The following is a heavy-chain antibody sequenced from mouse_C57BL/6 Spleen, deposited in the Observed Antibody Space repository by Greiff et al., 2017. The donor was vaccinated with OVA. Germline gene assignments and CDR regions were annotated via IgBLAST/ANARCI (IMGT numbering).Heavy chain of an antibody. CDR3: ARDYDGSSYCDY. J-gene: IGHJ2*01. CDR1: GYTFTDYY. D-gene: IGHD1-1*01. CDR2: INPNNGGT. V-gene: IGHV1-26*01. Sequence: VQLQQSGPELVKPGASVKLSCKASGYTFTDYYMNWVKQSPGQGLEWIGDINPNNGGTSYNQKFKGKATLTVDKSSSTAYMELRSLTSEDSAVYYCARDYDGSSYCDYWGKGTTLTVSS.